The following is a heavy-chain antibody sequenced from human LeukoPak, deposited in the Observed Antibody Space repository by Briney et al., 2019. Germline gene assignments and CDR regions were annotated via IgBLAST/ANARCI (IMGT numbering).Heavy chain of an antibody. V-gene: IGHV3-15*01. D-gene: IGHD5-24*01. CDR1: GFTFSNAW. CDR3: AKMEMATRSDAFDI. CDR2: IKSKTDGGTT. J-gene: IGHJ3*02. Sequence: GGSLRLSCAASGFTFSNAWMSWVRQAPGKGLEWVGRIKSKTDGGTTDYAAPVKGRFTISRDDSKNTLYLQMNSLKTEDTAVYYCAKMEMATRSDAFDIWGQGTMVTVSS.